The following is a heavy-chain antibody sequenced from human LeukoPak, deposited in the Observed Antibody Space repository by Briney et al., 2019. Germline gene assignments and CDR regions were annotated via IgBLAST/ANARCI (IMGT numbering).Heavy chain of an antibody. Sequence: GGSLRLSCAASGFTFSSYSMNWVRQAPGKGLEWVSSISSSSSYIYYADSVKGRFTISRDNAKNSLYLQMNSLRAEDTAVYYCARDRVYYDSSGYPDYWGQGTLVTVSS. CDR2: ISSSSSYI. V-gene: IGHV3-21*01. J-gene: IGHJ4*02. CDR1: GFTFSSYS. CDR3: ARDRVYYDSSGYPDY. D-gene: IGHD3-22*01.